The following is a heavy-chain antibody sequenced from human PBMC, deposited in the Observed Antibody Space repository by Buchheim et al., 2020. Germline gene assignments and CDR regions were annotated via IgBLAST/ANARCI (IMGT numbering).Heavy chain of an antibody. Sequence: EVQLVESGGGLVQPGGSLRLSCGASGFTFTTYWMSWVRQAPGKGLEWLANIKQDGSEKYYVDSVKGRLTISRDNAKNSLYLQMNSLRAGDTAVYYCARRRGDHTHYYFDYWGQGTL. D-gene: IGHD5-24*01. J-gene: IGHJ4*02. CDR1: GFTFTTYW. V-gene: IGHV3-7*01. CDR3: ARRRGDHTHYYFDY. CDR2: IKQDGSEK.